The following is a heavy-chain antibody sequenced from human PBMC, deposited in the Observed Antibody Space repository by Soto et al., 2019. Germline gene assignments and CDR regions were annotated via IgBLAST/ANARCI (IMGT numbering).Heavy chain of an antibody. V-gene: IGHV3-23*01. CDR3: ARDFGSYPYYFDY. J-gene: IGHJ4*02. CDR1: GFAFNNYA. Sequence: GGSLRLSCAASGFAFNNYAMGWVRQAPGKGLEWVSAISGGTYYADSVKGRFTISRDNSKNTLYLRMNSLRAEDTALYYCARDFGSYPYYFDYWGQGTLVTVSS. CDR2: ISGGT. D-gene: IGHD1-26*01.